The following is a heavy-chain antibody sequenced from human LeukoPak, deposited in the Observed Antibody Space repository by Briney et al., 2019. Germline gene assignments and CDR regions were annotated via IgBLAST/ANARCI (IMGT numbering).Heavy chain of an antibody. CDR1: GCTFSSYT. D-gene: IGHD3-22*01. V-gene: IGHV3-21*01. J-gene: IGHJ4*02. CDR2: ISSTSSYI. Sequence: PGGSLRLSCAASGCTFSSYTMNWVRQAPEKGLEWVSSISSTSSYIYYADSVKGRFTISRDNAKNSLYLQMNSLRAEDTAVYSCASSLSKYYDDSSGYWGQGTLVTVSS. CDR3: ASSLSKYYDDSSGY.